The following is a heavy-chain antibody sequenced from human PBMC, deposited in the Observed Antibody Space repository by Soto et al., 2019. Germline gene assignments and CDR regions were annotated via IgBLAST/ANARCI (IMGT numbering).Heavy chain of an antibody. D-gene: IGHD2-15*01. J-gene: IGHJ4*02. CDR1: GFTFSSYG. V-gene: IGHV3-30*18. Sequence: QVQLVESGGGVVQPGRSLRLSCAASGFTFSSYGMHWVRQAPGKGLEWVAVISYDGSNKYYADSVKGRFTISRDNSKNPLYLQMNSLRTEDTAVYYCAKVRCSGGNCYFDYWGQGTLVTVSS. CDR3: AKVRCSGGNCYFDY. CDR2: ISYDGSNK.